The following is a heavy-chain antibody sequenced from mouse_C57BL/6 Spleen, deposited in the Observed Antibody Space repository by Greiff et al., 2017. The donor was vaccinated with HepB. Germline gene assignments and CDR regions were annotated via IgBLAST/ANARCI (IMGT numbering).Heavy chain of an antibody. D-gene: IGHD2-12*01. J-gene: IGHJ2*01. CDR3: ARAYCYDDEYYFDY. CDR1: GFSLTSYA. Sequence: VKLMESGPGLVAPSQSLSITCTVSGFSLTSYAISWVRQPPGKGLEWLGVIWTGGGTNYNSALKSRLSISKDNSKSQVFLKMNSLQTDDTARYYCARAYCYDDEYYFDYWGQGTTLTVSS. CDR2: IWTGGGT. V-gene: IGHV2-9-1*01.